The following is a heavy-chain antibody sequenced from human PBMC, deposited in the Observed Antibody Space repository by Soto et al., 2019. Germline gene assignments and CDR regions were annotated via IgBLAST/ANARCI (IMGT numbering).Heavy chain of an antibody. D-gene: IGHD3-16*01. CDR3: AREGGRLIWFVP. CDR1: GFTFSSYS. J-gene: IGHJ5*02. V-gene: IGHV3-48*02. CDR2: LSSRSSTI. Sequence: EVQLVESGGGLVQPGGSLRLSCAASGFTFSSYSMNWVRQAPGKGLERVSYLSSRSSTIYYAASVKGRFTISRDNANNSVYLQMNSVRDEDTAVYYCAREGGRLIWFVPWGQGTLVTVSS.